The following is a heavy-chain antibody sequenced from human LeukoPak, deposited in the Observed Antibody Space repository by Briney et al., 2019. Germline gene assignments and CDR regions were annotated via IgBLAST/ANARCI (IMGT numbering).Heavy chain of an antibody. D-gene: IGHD6-19*01. J-gene: IGHJ4*02. CDR1: GFTVSNNY. CDR3: ARVAGSSGWFETTPFDY. Sequence: GGSLRLSCAASGFTVSNNYMSWVRQAPGKGLVWVSRIISDGSSTDYADSVKGRFTISRDNAKNTLYLQMNSLRAEDTAVYYCARVAGSSGWFETTPFDYWGQGTLVTVSS. V-gene: IGHV3-74*01. CDR2: IISDGSST.